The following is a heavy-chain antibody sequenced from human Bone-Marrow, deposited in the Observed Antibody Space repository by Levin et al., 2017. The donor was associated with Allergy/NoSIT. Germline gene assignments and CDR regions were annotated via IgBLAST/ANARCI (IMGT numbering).Heavy chain of an antibody. CDR2: ISGSGGST. Sequence: GGSLRLSCAASGFTFSSYAMSWVRQAPGKGLEWVSAISGSGGSTYYADSVKGRFTISRDNSKNTLYLQMNSLRAEDTAVYYCAKHRRGRNYYGMDVWGQGTTVTVSS. CDR1: GFTFSSYA. J-gene: IGHJ6*02. V-gene: IGHV3-23*01. D-gene: IGHD3-10*01. CDR3: AKHRRGRNYYGMDV.